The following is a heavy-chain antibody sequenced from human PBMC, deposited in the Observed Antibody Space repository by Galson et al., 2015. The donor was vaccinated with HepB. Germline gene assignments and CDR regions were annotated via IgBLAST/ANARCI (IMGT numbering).Heavy chain of an antibody. V-gene: IGHV5-51*01. J-gene: IGHJ6*02. CDR3: ATALLWFGESYYGMDV. CDR2: IYPGDSDT. D-gene: IGHD3-10*01. Sequence: QSGAEVKKPGESLKISCKGSGYSFPSYWIGWVRQMPGKGLEWMGIIYPGDSDTRYSPSFQGQVTISADKSISTAYLQWSSLKASDTAMYYCATALLWFGESYYGMDVWGQGTTVTVSS. CDR1: GYSFPSYW.